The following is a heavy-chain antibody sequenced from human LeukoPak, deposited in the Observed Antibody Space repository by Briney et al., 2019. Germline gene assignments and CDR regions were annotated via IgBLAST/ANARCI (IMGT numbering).Heavy chain of an antibody. CDR1: GFTFSSYS. CDR2: LSSSSSTI. J-gene: IGHJ4*02. CDR3: ARVVWGGYRKDY. D-gene: IGHD3-16*02. Sequence: PGGSLRLSCAASGFTFSSYSMNWVSQAPGKGLEWVSYLSSSSSTIYYADAVKGRFTISRDNAKNSLYLQMSSLRAEDTALYYCARVVWGGYRKDYWGQGTLVTVSS. V-gene: IGHV3-48*01.